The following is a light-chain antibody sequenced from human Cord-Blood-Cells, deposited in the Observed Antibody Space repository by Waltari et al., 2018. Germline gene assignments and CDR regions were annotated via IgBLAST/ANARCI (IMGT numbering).Light chain of an antibody. V-gene: IGKV1-39*01. Sequence: DIQMTQSTSSLSASVGDRVTITCRASQSISSYLNLYQQKPGKAPKLLIYAASSLQSGVPSRFSGIGSGTDFTLTISSLQPEDFSTYYCQQSYSTPLTFGGGTKVEIK. CDR1: QSISSY. CDR3: QQSYSTPLT. CDR2: AAS. J-gene: IGKJ4*01.